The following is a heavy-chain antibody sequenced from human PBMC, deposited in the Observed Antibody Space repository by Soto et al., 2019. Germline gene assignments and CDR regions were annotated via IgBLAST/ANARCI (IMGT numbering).Heavy chain of an antibody. V-gene: IGHV1-18*01. D-gene: IGHD3-16*01. Sequence: QVQLVQSGAEVKKPGASVKVAFKACGYTFTNCGISWVRRAPGQGLEWMGWINAYNGNRNYAQKLQGRVTMTTDTSTSTAYMELRSLRSDDTAVYYCATDWFGVDYWGQGTLVTVSS. CDR3: ATDWFGVDY. CDR1: GYTFTNCG. CDR2: INAYNGNR. J-gene: IGHJ4*02.